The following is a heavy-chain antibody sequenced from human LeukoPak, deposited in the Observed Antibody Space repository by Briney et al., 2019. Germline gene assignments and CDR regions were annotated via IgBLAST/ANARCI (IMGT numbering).Heavy chain of an antibody. CDR3: AREDAYTRTRLQSSAFDY. CDR1: GFTFSSFA. Sequence: PGMSLRLSCAASGFTFSSFALHWVRQAPGKGLEWVAVISYDGSNKYYADSVKGRFTISRDNSKNTLYLQMNSLRAEDTAVYYCAREDAYTRTRLQSSAFDYWGQGTLVTVSS. CDR2: ISYDGSNK. V-gene: IGHV3-30-3*01. J-gene: IGHJ4*02. D-gene: IGHD1-14*01.